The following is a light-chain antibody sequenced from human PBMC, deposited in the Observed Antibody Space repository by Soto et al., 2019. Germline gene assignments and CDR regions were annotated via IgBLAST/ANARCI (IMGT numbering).Light chain of an antibody. J-gene: IGKJ1*01. V-gene: IGKV3-15*01. CDR3: QQFDSWPRT. CDR1: QSISSN. CDR2: SAS. Sequence: EIVLTQSPATLPVSPGERATLPCRAGQSISSNLAWYQQKPGQAPRLLIYSASTRVIGIPTRFSGSGSGTEFTLTINNLQSEDFAVYFCQQFDSWPRTFGQGTKVDI.